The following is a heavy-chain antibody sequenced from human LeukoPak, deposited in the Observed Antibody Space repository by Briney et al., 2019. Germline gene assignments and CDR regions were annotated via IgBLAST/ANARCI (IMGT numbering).Heavy chain of an antibody. CDR2: IIPIFGTA. Sequence: SVKVSCKASGGTFSSYAISWVRQAPGQGLELMGGIIPIFGTANYAQKFQGRVTITTDESTSTAYMELSSLRSEDTAVYYCARDLRRSVTKKTEYFQHWGQGTLVTVSS. V-gene: IGHV1-69*05. J-gene: IGHJ1*01. CDR1: GGTFSSYA. D-gene: IGHD4-17*01. CDR3: ARDLRRSVTKKTEYFQH.